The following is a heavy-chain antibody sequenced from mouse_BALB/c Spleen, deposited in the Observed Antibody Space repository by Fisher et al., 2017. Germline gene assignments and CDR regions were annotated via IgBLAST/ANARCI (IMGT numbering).Heavy chain of an antibody. V-gene: IGHV14-2*02. CDR3: ARSGYYGSSPYWYFDV. Sequence: KFKGKATITADTSSNTAYLQLSSLTSEDTAVYYCARSGYYGSSPYWYFDVWGAGTTVTVSS. J-gene: IGHJ1*01. D-gene: IGHD1-1*01.